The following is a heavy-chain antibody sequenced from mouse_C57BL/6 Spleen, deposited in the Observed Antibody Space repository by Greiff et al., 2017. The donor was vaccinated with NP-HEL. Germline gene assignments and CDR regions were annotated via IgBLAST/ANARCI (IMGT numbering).Heavy chain of an antibody. V-gene: IGHV1-82*01. CDR1: GYAFSSSW. CDR3: ARSGDYGTRWYFDV. J-gene: IGHJ1*03. D-gene: IGHD2-4*01. Sequence: VQLQQSGPELVKPGASVKISCKASGYAFSSSWMNWVKQRPGKGLEWIGRIYPGDGDTNYNGKFKGKATLTADKSSSTAYMQLSSLTSEDSAVYFCARSGDYGTRWYFDVWGTGTTVTVSS. CDR2: IYPGDGDT.